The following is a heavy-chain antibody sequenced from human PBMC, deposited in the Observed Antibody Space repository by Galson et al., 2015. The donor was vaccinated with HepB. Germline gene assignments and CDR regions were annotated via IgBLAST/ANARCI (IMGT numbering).Heavy chain of an antibody. D-gene: IGHD3-10*01. Sequence: SLRLSCAASGMKFSDYGMYWVRQAPGKGLEWVAVIWYDGGNKYYADSVKGRFTISRDNSKKTQYLQVNSLRVEDTAVYYCARDILGVSRSSHYMDVWGKGTTVTVSS. J-gene: IGHJ6*03. CDR2: IWYDGGNK. CDR3: ARDILGVSRSSHYMDV. V-gene: IGHV3-33*01. CDR1: GMKFSDYG.